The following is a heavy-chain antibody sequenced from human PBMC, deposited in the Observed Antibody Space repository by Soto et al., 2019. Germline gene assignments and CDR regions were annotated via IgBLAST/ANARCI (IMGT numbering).Heavy chain of an antibody. D-gene: IGHD3-22*01. J-gene: IGHJ4*02. Sequence: GGSLRLSCVASEFTFSSYSMNWVRQAPGKGLEWVSAISSSDTNTYYPDSVKGRFTISRDNAKNTLYLQMNSLRVDDTAVYYCTTDPVTMIVVVPSSGWGQGTLVTVSS. CDR2: ISSSDTNT. CDR3: TTDPVTMIVVVPSSG. V-gene: IGHV3-21*04. CDR1: EFTFSSYS.